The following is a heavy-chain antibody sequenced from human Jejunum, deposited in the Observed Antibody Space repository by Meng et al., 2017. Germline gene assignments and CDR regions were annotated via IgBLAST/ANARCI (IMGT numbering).Heavy chain of an antibody. CDR1: GGSINTGDYY. CDR2: IYYSGSS. Sequence: QVQLQESGPGLVKPSQTLHLTCTVSGGSINTGDYYGSWIRQPPGKGLEWIAYIYYSGSSYSQSSLRSRVIISIDTSKNQFSLILSAVTAADTAVYYCARHPTGGYNYFDYLGQGTLVTVSS. D-gene: IGHD2-8*02. J-gene: IGHJ4*02. CDR3: ARHPTGGYNYFDY. V-gene: IGHV4-30-4*01.